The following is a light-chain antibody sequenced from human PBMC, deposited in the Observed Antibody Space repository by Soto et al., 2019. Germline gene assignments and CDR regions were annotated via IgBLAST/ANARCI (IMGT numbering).Light chain of an antibody. CDR2: GNS. CDR3: QSYDSSLSGSHVV. J-gene: IGLJ2*01. Sequence: QSVLTQPPSVSGAPGQRVTISCTGSSSNIGAGYDVHWYQQLPGTAPKLLIYGNSNRPSGVPDRFSGSKSGTSASLAITGLQAEDDAEYCCQSYDSSLSGSHVVFGGGTKLTVL. CDR1: SSNIGAGYD. V-gene: IGLV1-40*01.